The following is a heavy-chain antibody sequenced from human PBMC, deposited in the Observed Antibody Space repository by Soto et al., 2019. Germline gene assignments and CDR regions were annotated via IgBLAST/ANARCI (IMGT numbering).Heavy chain of an antibody. CDR2: ISKSGDQT. Sequence: LRLSCAASGFSFSSHGMSWVRQIPGKGPEWVSSISKSGDQTFYADSVKGRFTVFRDNPKNTLYLQLSTLRVGDTAVYYCAKIGVIAQWYFDFWGRGTLVTVSS. D-gene: IGHD2-21*01. CDR1: GFSFSSHG. CDR3: AKIGVIAQWYFDF. V-gene: IGHV3-23*01. J-gene: IGHJ2*01.